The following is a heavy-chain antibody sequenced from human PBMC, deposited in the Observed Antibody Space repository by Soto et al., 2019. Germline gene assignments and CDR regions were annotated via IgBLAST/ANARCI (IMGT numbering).Heavy chain of an antibody. V-gene: IGHV3-23*01. D-gene: IGHD3-10*01. CDR1: GFTFSSYA. Sequence: PGGSLRLSCAASGFTFSSYAMSWVRQAPGKGLEWVSAISGSGGSTYYADSVKGRFTISRDNSKNTLYLQMNSLRAEDTAVYYCAKDRLKYYYGSGSRGPLNWFDPWGQGTLVTVSS. CDR2: ISGSGGST. CDR3: AKDRLKYYYGSGSRGPLNWFDP. J-gene: IGHJ5*02.